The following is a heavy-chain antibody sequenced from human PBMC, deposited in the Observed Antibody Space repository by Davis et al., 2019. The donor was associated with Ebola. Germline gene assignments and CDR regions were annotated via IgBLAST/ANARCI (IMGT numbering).Heavy chain of an antibody. CDR3: AKDQYQLPSSYFQH. V-gene: IGHV3-21*04. J-gene: IGHJ1*01. CDR2: ISSSSSYI. CDR1: GFTSSSYW. D-gene: IGHD2-2*01. Sequence: GGSLRPSCAASGFTSSSYWMSWVRQAPGKGLEWVSSISSSSSYIYYADSVKGRFTISRDNSKNTLYLQMNSLRAEDTAVYYCAKDQYQLPSSYFQHWGQGTLVTVSS.